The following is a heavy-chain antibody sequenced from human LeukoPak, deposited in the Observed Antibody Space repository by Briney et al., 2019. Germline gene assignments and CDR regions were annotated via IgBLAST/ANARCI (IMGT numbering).Heavy chain of an antibody. CDR3: ASRTYVDRPEY. J-gene: IGHJ4*02. D-gene: IGHD5-12*01. V-gene: IGHV4-59*01. CDR2: IYKTGST. CDR1: GGSISSYY. Sequence: SETLSLTCAVSGGSISSYYWSWILQPRRKGLEWIGYIYKTGSTNYNPSLKSRVTISVDTSKNQFSLKLSSVTAADTAMYYCASRTYVDRPEYWGQGTLVTVSS.